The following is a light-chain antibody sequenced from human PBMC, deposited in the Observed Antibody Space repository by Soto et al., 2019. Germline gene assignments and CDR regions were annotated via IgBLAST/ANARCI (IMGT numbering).Light chain of an antibody. V-gene: IGKV1-5*01. Sequence: DIQMTQSPSTLSASVGDRVTITCRASQSISSWLAWYQQKPGKAPKLLIYDASSVESGVPSRFSGSGSGTEFTLTVSSLQPDDFATYYCQQRNTFGQGTKLEIK. CDR3: QQRNT. CDR2: DAS. J-gene: IGKJ2*01. CDR1: QSISSW.